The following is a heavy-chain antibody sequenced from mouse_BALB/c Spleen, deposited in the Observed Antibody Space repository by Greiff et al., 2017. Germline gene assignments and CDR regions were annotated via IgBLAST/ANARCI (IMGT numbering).Heavy chain of an antibody. CDR3: ARSSFYGSSYKFAY. Sequence: EVQRVESGPGLVKPSQSLSLTCTVTGYSITSDYAWNWIRQFPGNKLEWMGYISYSGSTSYNPSLKSRISITRDTSKNQFFLQLNSVTTEDTATYYGARSSFYGSSYKFAYWGQGTLVTVSA. CDR1: GYSITSDYA. V-gene: IGHV3-2*02. D-gene: IGHD1-1*01. J-gene: IGHJ3*01. CDR2: ISYSGST.